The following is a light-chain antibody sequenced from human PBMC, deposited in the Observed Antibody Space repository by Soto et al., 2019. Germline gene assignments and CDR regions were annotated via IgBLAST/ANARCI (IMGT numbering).Light chain of an antibody. CDR2: AAS. J-gene: IGKJ4*01. V-gene: IGKV1-39*01. Sequence: DIQMTQSPSSLSASVGDRVTITCRASQSISSYLNWYQQKPGKAPKLLIYAASSLQSGVPSRFSGGGSGTEFTLTITGLHPEDFATYYCQQSYNTPLTFGEGTKVDIK. CDR3: QQSYNTPLT. CDR1: QSISSY.